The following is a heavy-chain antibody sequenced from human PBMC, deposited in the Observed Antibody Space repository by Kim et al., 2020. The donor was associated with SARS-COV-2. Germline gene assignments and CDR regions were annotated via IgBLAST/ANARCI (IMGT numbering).Heavy chain of an antibody. CDR3: TRVTGAWQGSGSPVGH. V-gene: IGHV1-18*04. Sequence: ASVKVSCKASGYTFTSYGISWVRQAPGQGLEWMGWITAYNGNKDYAEKFQDRVTMTTDTSTTTAYMELTSLTSDDTAVYYCTRVTGAWQGSGSPVGHWGQGTLVTVSS. J-gene: IGHJ5*02. D-gene: IGHD1-26*01. CDR1: GYTFTSYG. CDR2: ITAYNGNK.